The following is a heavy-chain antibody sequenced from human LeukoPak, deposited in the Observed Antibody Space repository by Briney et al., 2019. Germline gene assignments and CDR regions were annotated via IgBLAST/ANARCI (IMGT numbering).Heavy chain of an antibody. V-gene: IGHV1-18*04. J-gene: IGHJ4*02. Sequence: AASVKVSCKASGYTFTSYGISWVRQAPGQGLEWMGWISAYNGNTNYAQKLQGRVTMTTDTSTSTAYMELRSLRSDDTAVYYCARGGDYYDSSGYFDYWGQGTLVTVSS. CDR2: ISAYNGNT. CDR3: ARGGDYYDSSGYFDY. D-gene: IGHD3-22*01. CDR1: GYTFTSYG.